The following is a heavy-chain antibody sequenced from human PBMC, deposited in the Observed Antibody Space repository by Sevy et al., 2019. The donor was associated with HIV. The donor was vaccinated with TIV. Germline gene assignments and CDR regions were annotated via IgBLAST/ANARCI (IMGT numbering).Heavy chain of an antibody. CDR1: GFSFNRYA. J-gene: IGHJ4*02. D-gene: IGHD3-3*01. V-gene: IGHV3-15*01. CDR3: IANYDFWSGYYPPDY. CDR2: IKSKTDGGTT. Sequence: GGSLRLSCAASGFSFNRYAMHWVRQAPGKGLEWVGRIKSKTDGGTTDYAAPVKGRFTISRDDSKNTLYLQMNSLKTEDTAVYYCIANYDFWSGYYPPDYWGQGTLVTVSS.